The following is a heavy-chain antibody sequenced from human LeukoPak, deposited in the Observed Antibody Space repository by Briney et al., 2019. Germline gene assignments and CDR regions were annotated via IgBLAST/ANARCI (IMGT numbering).Heavy chain of an antibody. CDR1: SGSISPYY. Sequence: SETLSLTCTVPSGSISPYYWSWIRQPPGRELEWIGYVSYSGSTNYNPSLKSRVTISLETSKNQFSLKLSSVTAADTAVYYCVRGLTGVVGAADVWGKGTTVTVSS. CDR2: VSYSGST. CDR3: VRGLTGVVGAADV. V-gene: IGHV4-59*01. D-gene: IGHD2-15*01. J-gene: IGHJ6*04.